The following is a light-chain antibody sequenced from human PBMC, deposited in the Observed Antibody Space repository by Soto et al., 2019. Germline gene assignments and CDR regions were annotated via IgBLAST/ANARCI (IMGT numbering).Light chain of an antibody. CDR3: QHYDNLLFT. J-gene: IGKJ3*01. CDR2: DAS. V-gene: IGKV1-33*01. Sequence: DIPMTQSPSSLSASVGDRVTITCQASHDISKSLNWYQHKRGQAPKLLIYDASELETGVPSRFTGRGSGTYFTFTITSLQPEDFATYYCQHYDNLLFTFGPGTTVDVK. CDR1: HDISKS.